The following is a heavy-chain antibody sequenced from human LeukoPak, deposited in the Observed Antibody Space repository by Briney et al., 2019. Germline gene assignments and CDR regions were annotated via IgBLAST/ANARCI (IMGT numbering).Heavy chain of an antibody. J-gene: IGHJ4*02. V-gene: IGHV1-69*05. CDR1: GGTFSSYA. Sequence: SVKVSCKASGGTFSSYAISWVRQAPGQGLEWMGGIIPIFGTANYAQKFQGRVTITTDESTSTAYMELSSLRSEDTAVYCYARGNGSYLYYFDYWGQGTLVTVSS. D-gene: IGHD1-26*01. CDR2: IIPIFGTA. CDR3: ARGNGSYLYYFDY.